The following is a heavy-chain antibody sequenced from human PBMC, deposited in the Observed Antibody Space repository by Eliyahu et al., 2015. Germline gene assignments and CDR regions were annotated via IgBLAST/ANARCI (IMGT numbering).Heavy chain of an antibody. D-gene: IGHD3-3*01. CDR1: GYXFTGXX. CDR3: ARERITIFGVVLGDAFDI. V-gene: IGHV1-2*02. J-gene: IGHJ3*02. Sequence: QVQLVQSGAEVKKPGASVKVXCKASGYXFTGXXMHWXRQAPGQGLEWMGWINPXSGGTNXAQKFQGRVTMTRDTSISTAYMELSRLRSDDTAVYYCARERITIFGVVLGDAFDIWGQGTMVTVSS. CDR2: INPXSGGT.